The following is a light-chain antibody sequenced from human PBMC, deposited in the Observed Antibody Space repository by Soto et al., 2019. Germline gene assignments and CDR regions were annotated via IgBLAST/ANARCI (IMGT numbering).Light chain of an antibody. J-gene: IGKJ5*01. CDR2: GAS. CDR1: QSVSSIY. V-gene: IGKV3-20*01. Sequence: EIVLTQSPGTLSLSPGERATLSCRASQSVSSIYLGWYQQKPGQAPRLLMYGASSRATGIPDRFSGSGSGRDFTLTISRLEPEDFAVYYCQQYGSSPPITFGQGTRLEIK. CDR3: QQYGSSPPIT.